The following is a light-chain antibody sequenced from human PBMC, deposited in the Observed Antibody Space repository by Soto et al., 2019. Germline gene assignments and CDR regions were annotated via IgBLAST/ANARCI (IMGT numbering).Light chain of an antibody. CDR3: KQSYTSPVT. J-gene: IGKJ4*01. CDR2: GAY. CDR1: QSISSY. Sequence: DIQMTQSPSSLSASVGDRVTITCRASQSISSYLNWYQQKPGKAHNLLIYGAYNLQSGVQSRFSGGGSGTDFTLTIRSLQPEDFGTYYCKQSYTSPVTFGGGTKVDIK. V-gene: IGKV1-39*01.